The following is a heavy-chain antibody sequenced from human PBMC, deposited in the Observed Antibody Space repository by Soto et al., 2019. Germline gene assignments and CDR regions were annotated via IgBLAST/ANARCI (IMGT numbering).Heavy chain of an antibody. D-gene: IGHD6-19*01. J-gene: IGHJ4*02. Sequence: SETLSLTCTVSGGSISSSSYYWGWIRQPPGKGLEWIGSIYYSGSTYYNPSLKSRVTISVDTSKNQFSLKLSSGTAADTAVYYCASTPLAYSSGWYDYWGQGTLVTVSS. CDR1: GGSISSSSYY. V-gene: IGHV4-39*01. CDR3: ASTPLAYSSGWYDY. CDR2: IYYSGST.